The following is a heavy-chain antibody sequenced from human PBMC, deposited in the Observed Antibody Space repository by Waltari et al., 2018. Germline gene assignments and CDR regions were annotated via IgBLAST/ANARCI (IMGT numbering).Heavy chain of an antibody. CDR2: IYYSGST. CDR3: ARQFGQYSSGYANYFDY. CDR1: GGSISSSSYY. J-gene: IGHJ4*02. D-gene: IGHD3-22*01. V-gene: IGHV4-39*01. Sequence: QLQLQESGPGLVKPSETLSLTCTVSGGSISSSSYYWGWIRQPPGKGLEWIGSIYYSGSTYYNTSLKIRVTISVDTSKNQFSLKLSSVTAADTAVYYCARQFGQYSSGYANYFDYWGQGTLVTVSS.